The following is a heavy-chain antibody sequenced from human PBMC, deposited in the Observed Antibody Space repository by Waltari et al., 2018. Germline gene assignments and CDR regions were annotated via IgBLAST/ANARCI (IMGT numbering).Heavy chain of an antibody. D-gene: IGHD3-22*01. V-gene: IGHV4-38-2*02. CDR2: IYHSGRT. Sequence: QVQLQESGPGLVKPSETLSLTCAVSGYSISSGYYWGWIRQPPGKGLEWIGSIYHSGRTYYNPSLKSRFTISVDTSKNQFSLKLSSVTAADTAVYYCAREFPWYYDRSGYLSNDYWGQGTLVTVSS. CDR1: GYSISSGYY. J-gene: IGHJ4*02. CDR3: AREFPWYYDRSGYLSNDY.